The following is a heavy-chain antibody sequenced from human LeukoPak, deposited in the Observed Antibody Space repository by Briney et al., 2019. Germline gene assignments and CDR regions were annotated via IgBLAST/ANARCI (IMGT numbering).Heavy chain of an antibody. V-gene: IGHV4-4*07. CDR2: IYTSGST. J-gene: IGHJ4*02. CDR1: GGSISSYY. Sequence: SETLSLTCTVSGGSISSYYWSWIRQPAGKGLEWIGRIYTSGSTNYNPSLKSRVTMSVDTSKNQFSLKLSSVTAADTAVYYCARNAPSRGLAASDYWGQGTLVTVSS. D-gene: IGHD2-15*01. CDR3: ARNAPSRGLAASDY.